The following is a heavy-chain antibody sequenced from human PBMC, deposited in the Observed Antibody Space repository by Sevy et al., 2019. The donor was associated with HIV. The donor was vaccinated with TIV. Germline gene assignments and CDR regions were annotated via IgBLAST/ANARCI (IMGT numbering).Heavy chain of an antibody. D-gene: IGHD3-10*01. J-gene: IGHJ4*02. Sequence: GGSLRLSCAVSGFTFSNHWMTWVRQTPGKGLEWVANIKKDGTDKFYVDSVMGRFSISRENAKDLLYLQMNSLRVEDTAVYYCARDRRVEYGGSDYWGQGTLVTVSS. CDR1: GFTFSNHW. CDR3: ARDRRVEYGGSDY. CDR2: IKKDGTDK. V-gene: IGHV3-7*03.